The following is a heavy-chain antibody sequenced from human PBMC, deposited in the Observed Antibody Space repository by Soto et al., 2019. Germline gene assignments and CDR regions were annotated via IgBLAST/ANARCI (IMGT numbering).Heavy chain of an antibody. CDR1: GFTFRDYA. D-gene: IGHD6-19*01. V-gene: IGHV3-23*01. CDR3: GKERRGSGWSVCNY. J-gene: IGHJ4*02. CDR2: ISGSGDSA. Sequence: VQLLESGGGLVQPGGSLRLSFAASGFTFRDYAMNWVRQAPGKGLEWVSDISGSGDSARYADSVRGRFTISRDNSRNTLYLQMNSLRVDDTAVYYCGKERRGSGWSVCNYWGQGTLVTVSS.